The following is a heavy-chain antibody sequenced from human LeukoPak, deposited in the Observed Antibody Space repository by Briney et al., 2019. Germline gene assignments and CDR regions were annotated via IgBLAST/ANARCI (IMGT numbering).Heavy chain of an antibody. Sequence: SETLSLTCTVSGGSISGNYWSWIRQPPGKGLEWVGYIYYSGSTNYNPSLKSRVTISVDTSKNQFSLKLRSVTAADTAVYYCARRFVGYDSSWGASDIWGRGTMVTVSS. J-gene: IGHJ3*02. CDR2: IYYSGST. D-gene: IGHD6-13*01. CDR3: ARRFVGYDSSWGASDI. CDR1: GGSISGNY. V-gene: IGHV4-59*08.